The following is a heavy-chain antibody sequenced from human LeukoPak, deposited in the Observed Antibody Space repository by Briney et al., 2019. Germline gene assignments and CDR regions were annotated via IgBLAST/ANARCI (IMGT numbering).Heavy chain of an antibody. CDR3: AGHDY. V-gene: IGHV4-34*01. J-gene: IGHJ4*02. CDR2: INHSGST. CDR1: GGCFSGYY. Sequence: SETLSLTCAVYGGCFSGYYWSWIRQPPGKGLEWIGEINHSGSTNYNPSLKSPVTISVDPSKNQFSLKLRSVPAADTAVYYCAGHDYWGQGTLVTVSS.